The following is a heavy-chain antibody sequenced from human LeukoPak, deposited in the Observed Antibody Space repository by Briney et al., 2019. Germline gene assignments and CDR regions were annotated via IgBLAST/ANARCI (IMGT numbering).Heavy chain of an antibody. Sequence: GGSLGLSCAASGFTFSSYAMSWVRQAPGKGLEWVSAISGSGGSTYYADSVKGRFTISRDNSKNTLYLRMNSLRAEDTAVYYCAKGPGSSSFDYWGQGTLVTVSS. V-gene: IGHV3-23*01. CDR3: AKGPGSSSFDY. J-gene: IGHJ4*02. CDR1: GFTFSSYA. D-gene: IGHD6-6*01. CDR2: ISGSGGST.